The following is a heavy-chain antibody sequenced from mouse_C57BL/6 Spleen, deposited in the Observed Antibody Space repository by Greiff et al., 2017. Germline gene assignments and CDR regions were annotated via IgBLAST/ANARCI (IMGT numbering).Heavy chain of an antibody. CDR2: IYPGSGST. CDR1: GYTFTSYW. CDR3: ARSGYSNFRFAY. V-gene: IGHV1-55*01. J-gene: IGHJ2*01. D-gene: IGHD2-5*01. Sequence: QVQLKQPGAELVKPGASVKMSCKASGYTFTSYWITWVKQRPGQGLEWIGDIYPGSGSTNYNEKFKSKATLTVDTSSSTAYMQLSSLTSEDSAVYYCARSGYSNFRFAYWGQGTTLTVSS.